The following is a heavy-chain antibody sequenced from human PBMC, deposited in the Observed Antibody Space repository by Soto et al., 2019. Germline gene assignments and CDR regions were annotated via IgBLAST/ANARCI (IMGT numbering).Heavy chain of an antibody. D-gene: IGHD3-16*01. J-gene: IGHJ6*02. Sequence: GGSLRLSCAASGFPFSIYAMHLVRQAPGKGLEWVAVISYDGSNKYYADSVKGRFTISRDNSKNTLYLQMNSLRAEDTAVYYCARDSGVMSYYYYGMDVWGPGTTVNVSS. CDR3: ARDSGVMSYYYYGMDV. CDR1: GFPFSIYA. V-gene: IGHV3-30-3*01. CDR2: ISYDGSNK.